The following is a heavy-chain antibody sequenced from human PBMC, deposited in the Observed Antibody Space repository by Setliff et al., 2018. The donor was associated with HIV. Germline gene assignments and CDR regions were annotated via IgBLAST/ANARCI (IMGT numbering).Heavy chain of an antibody. D-gene: IGHD3-3*01. CDR1: HGSISSTSHY. CDR2: IYYSGRT. V-gene: IGHV4-39*07. J-gene: IGHJ3*02. Sequence: SETLSLTCIVSHGSISSTSHYWGWVRQSPGRRLEWIGSIYYSGRTYYNPSLKSRLTMSVDTSKNQFSLKLSSVTAADTAVYYCARDRKSLGYNFWSGFRPDAAFDIWGQGTMVTVSS. CDR3: ARDRKSLGYNFWSGFRPDAAFDI.